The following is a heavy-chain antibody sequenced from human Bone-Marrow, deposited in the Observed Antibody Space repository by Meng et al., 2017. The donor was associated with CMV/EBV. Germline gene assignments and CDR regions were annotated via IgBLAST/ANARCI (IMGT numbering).Heavy chain of an antibody. CDR3: TRSPNGMDV. CDR2: IGTRGDT. CDR1: GFTFNTYD. V-gene: IGHV3-13*01. Sequence: GESLKISCAASGFTFNTYDLHWVRQTTREGLEWVSGIGTRGDTYYASSVKGRFTISRENAKKSFYLQMNNLRVGDTAVYYCTRSPNGMDVWGQGNTGTVSS. J-gene: IGHJ6*02.